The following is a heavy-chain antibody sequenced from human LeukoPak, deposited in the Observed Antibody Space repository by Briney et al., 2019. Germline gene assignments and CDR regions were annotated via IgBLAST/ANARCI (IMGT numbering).Heavy chain of an antibody. D-gene: IGHD1-26*01. CDR2: INPSGGST. V-gene: IGHV1-46*01. Sequence: ASVKVSCKASGYTFTSYDINWVRQAPGQGLEWMGIINPSGGSTSYAQKFQGRVTMTRDMSTSTVYMELSSLRSEDTAVYYCARYYHTLDAFDIWGQGTMVTVSS. CDR1: GYTFTSYD. J-gene: IGHJ3*02. CDR3: ARYYHTLDAFDI.